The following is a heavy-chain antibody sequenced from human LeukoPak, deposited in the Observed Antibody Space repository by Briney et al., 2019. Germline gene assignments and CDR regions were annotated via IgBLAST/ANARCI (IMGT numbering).Heavy chain of an antibody. CDR2: ISSSSSYI. D-gene: IGHD4-17*01. V-gene: IGHV3-21*01. CDR3: VREDYGDLYFDY. CDR1: GFTFSISD. J-gene: IGHJ4*02. Sequence: GGSLRLSCAASGFTFSISDMHWVRQAPGKGLEWVSSISSSSSYIYQADSVKGRFTISRDNAKNSLYLQMNSLRAEDTAVYFCVREDYGDLYFDYWGQGTLVTVSS.